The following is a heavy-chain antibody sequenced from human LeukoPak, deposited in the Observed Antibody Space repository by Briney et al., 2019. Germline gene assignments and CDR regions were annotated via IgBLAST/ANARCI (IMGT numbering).Heavy chain of an antibody. CDR1: GFTFSSYA. Sequence: PGGSLRLSCAASGFTFSSYAMNWDRQAPGKGLEWVSTISGSGGSTYYADSVKGRFTSSRDNSKNTLYLQMNSLRAEDTAVYYCAKSRGSSAYYNFDYWGQGALVTVSS. J-gene: IGHJ4*02. CDR3: AKSRGSSAYYNFDY. CDR2: ISGSGGST. D-gene: IGHD3-22*01. V-gene: IGHV3-23*01.